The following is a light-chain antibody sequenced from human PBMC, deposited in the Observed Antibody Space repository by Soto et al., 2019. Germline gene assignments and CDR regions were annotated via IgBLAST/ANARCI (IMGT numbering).Light chain of an antibody. CDR1: SSDVGAYNY. J-gene: IGLJ1*01. CDR3: SSFTSSSSYV. CDR2: HVS. Sequence: QSVLTQPASVSGSPGQSITISCTGTSSDVGAYNYVSWYQQHPGRAPQLIIYHVSNRPSGVSNRLSGSKSDNTASLTISGIQAEDEADYYCSSFTSSSSYVFGPGTKVTVL. V-gene: IGLV2-14*03.